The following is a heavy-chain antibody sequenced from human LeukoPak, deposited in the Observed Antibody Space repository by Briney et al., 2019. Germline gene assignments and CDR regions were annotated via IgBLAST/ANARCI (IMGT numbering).Heavy chain of an antibody. Sequence: PGGSLRLSCAASGFTFSSFHINWVRQAPGKGLEWVGRIKANTEGGTTDYAAPVKGRFTISRDDSKNTLFLQMNTLKTEDTAVYYCTTITDYTAYWGQGTLVTVSS. D-gene: IGHD4-11*01. CDR3: TTITDYTAY. J-gene: IGHJ4*02. CDR1: GFTFSSFH. V-gene: IGHV3-15*07. CDR2: IKANTEGGTT.